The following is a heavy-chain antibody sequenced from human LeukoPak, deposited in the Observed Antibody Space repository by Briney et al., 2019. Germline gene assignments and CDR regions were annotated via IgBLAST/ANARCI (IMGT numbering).Heavy chain of an antibody. CDR3: ARDSSTAYCGGDCFTGDAFDI. D-gene: IGHD2-21*02. V-gene: IGHV1-18*01. J-gene: IGHJ3*02. CDR1: GYTFTSYG. Sequence: ASVKVSCKASGYTFTSYGISWVRQAPGQGLEWMGWISAYNGSTNYAQKLQGRVTMTTDTSTSTAYMELRSLRSDDTAVYHCARDSSTAYCGGDCFTGDAFDIWGQGTMVTVSS. CDR2: ISAYNGST.